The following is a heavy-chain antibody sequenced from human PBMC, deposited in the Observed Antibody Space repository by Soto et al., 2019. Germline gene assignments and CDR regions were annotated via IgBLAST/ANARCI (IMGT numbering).Heavy chain of an antibody. V-gene: IGHV4-39*01. Sequence: QLQLQESGPGLVKPSETLSLTCTVSGGSISSSGYYWGWIRQPPGKGLEWIGSIHYGGSTYYNPSLKSRVTVSVDTSKNQFSLKLSSVTAADTAVYYCARRGNYYAVAVWGQGTTVTVSS. CDR2: IHYGGST. CDR3: ARRGNYYAVAV. D-gene: IGHD3-10*01. J-gene: IGHJ6*02. CDR1: GGSISSSGYY.